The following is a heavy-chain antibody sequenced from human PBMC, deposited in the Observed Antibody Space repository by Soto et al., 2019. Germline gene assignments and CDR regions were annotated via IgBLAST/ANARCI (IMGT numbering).Heavy chain of an antibody. J-gene: IGHJ4*02. CDR3: ARRYGPGFDY. D-gene: IGHD4-17*01. V-gene: IGHV4-59*05. CDR1: GDSVRSYY. CDR2: VSFTGTT. Sequence: SETLSLTCYVSGDSVRSYYWSWIRQSPGKGLEWIGSVSFTGTTYYSPSLKSRVTTSIDTSRNQFSLKLTSVTAADTAVYYCARRYGPGFDYWGQGTLVTVSS.